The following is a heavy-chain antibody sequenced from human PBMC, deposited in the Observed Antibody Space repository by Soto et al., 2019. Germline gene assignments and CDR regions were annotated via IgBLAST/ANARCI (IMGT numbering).Heavy chain of an antibody. CDR3: ARSSAFCSGGSCYSTDY. Sequence: SVKVSCKASVGTFSSYAISWVRQAPGQGLEWMGGIIPIFGTANYAQKFQGRVTITADESTSTAYMELSSLRSEDTAVYYCARSSAFCSGGSCYSTDYWGQGTLVTVSS. CDR2: IIPIFGTA. D-gene: IGHD2-15*01. V-gene: IGHV1-69*13. CDR1: VGTFSSYA. J-gene: IGHJ4*02.